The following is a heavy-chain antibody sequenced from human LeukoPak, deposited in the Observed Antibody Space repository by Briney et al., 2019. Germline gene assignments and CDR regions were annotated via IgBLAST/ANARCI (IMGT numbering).Heavy chain of an antibody. V-gene: IGHV4-59*01. D-gene: IGHD4-11*01. CDR2: ISYSGST. CDR3: ARVSFVDYSNYGTIDY. J-gene: IGHJ4*02. CDR1: GGSISSYY. Sequence: SETLSLTCTVSGGSISSYYWSWIRQPPGKGLELIGYISYSGSTNYNPSLKSRVTISVDTSKNQFSLKLSSVTAADTAIYYCARVSFVDYSNYGTIDYWGQGTLVTVSS.